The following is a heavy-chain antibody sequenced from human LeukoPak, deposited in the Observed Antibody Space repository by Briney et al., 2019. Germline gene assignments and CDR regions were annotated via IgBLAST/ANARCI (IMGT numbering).Heavy chain of an antibody. CDR2: IFYSGNT. CDR1: GGSISSYY. V-gene: IGHV4-59*01. Sequence: SETLSLTCTVSGGSISSYYWSWIRQPPGKGLEWIGYIFYSGNTNYNPSLKSRVTISVDTSKNQISLRLSSVTAADTAVYYCARETSQKGAHYMDVWGKGTTVTISS. D-gene: IGHD3-16*01. J-gene: IGHJ6*03. CDR3: ARETSQKGAHYMDV.